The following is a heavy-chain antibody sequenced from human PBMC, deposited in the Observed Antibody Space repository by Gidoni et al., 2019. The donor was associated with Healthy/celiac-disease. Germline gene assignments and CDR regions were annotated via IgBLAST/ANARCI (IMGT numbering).Heavy chain of an antibody. CDR3: TTVQVLLWFGEYQPGGAFDI. CDR1: GFTFSNAW. J-gene: IGHJ3*02. Sequence: EVQLVESGGGLVKPGGSLRLSCAASGFTFSNAWISWLRQAPGKGLEWVGRIKSKTDGGTTDDAAPVKGRFTISRDDSKNTLYLQMNSLKTEETAVYYCTTVQVLLWFGEYQPGGAFDIWGQGTMVTVSS. D-gene: IGHD3-10*01. CDR2: IKSKTDGGTT. V-gene: IGHV3-15*01.